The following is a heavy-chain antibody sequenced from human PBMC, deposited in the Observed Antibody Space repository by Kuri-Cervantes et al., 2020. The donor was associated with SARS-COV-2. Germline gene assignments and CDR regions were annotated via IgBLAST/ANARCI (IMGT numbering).Heavy chain of an antibody. CDR2: IDTSGST. Sequence: SETLSLTCTASGGSISSGSYYWSWIRPPAGKGLEWIVYIDTSGSTNYNPSLKSRVTISVDTSKNQFSLKLSSVTAADTAVYYCATGIPAASCFDYWGQGTLVTVSS. J-gene: IGHJ4*02. V-gene: IGHV4-61*09. CDR1: GGSISSGSYY. D-gene: IGHD2-2*01. CDR3: ATGIPAASCFDY.